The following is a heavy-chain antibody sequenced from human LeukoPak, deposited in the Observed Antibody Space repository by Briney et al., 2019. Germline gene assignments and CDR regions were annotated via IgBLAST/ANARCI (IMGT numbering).Heavy chain of an antibody. D-gene: IGHD3-10*01. V-gene: IGHV3-30*03. CDR1: GFTFSSYG. CDR2: ISYDGSNK. CDR3: TTDSGSY. Sequence: PGRSLRLSCAASGFTFSSYGMHWVRQAPGKGLEWVAVISYDGSNKYYADSVKGRFTISRDNSKNTLYLQMNSLKTEDTAVYYCTTDSGSYWGQGTLVTVSS. J-gene: IGHJ4*02.